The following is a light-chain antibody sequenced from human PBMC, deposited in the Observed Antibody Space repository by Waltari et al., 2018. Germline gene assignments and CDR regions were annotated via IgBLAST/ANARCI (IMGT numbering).Light chain of an antibody. CDR3: ATWDYTLDGQV. CDR1: RSHIRAEV. Sequence: QPALSQPPSAAGAPGPRVTHSCSGSRSHIRAEVVNWYQVLPGTAPRLLIYSNDQRPSGVPERFSGSKSGTSASLAISGLQSEDEADYYCATWDYTLDGQVFGGGTRLTVL. J-gene: IGLJ3*02. CDR2: SND. V-gene: IGLV1-44*01.